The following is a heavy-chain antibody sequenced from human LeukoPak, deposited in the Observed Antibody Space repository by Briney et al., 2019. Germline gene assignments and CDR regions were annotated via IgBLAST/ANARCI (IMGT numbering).Heavy chain of an antibody. CDR3: AREPQGDSSGYDAFDI. J-gene: IGHJ3*02. V-gene: IGHV3-21*01. CDR1: GFTFSRYS. Sequence: GGSLRLSCAASGFTFSRYSMNWVRQAPGKGLEWVSSISSSSSYIYYADSVKGRFTLSRDNSKNTLFLQMNSLRAEDTAVYYCAREPQGDSSGYDAFDIWGQGTMVTVSS. CDR2: ISSSSSYI. D-gene: IGHD3-22*01.